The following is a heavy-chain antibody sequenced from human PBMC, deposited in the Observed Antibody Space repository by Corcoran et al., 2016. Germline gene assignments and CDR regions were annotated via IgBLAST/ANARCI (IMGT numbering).Heavy chain of an antibody. CDR1: GFTFSSYW. CDR2: INSDGSST. CDR3: ARDVAIGYCSGGSCYSSGHDAFDI. J-gene: IGHJ3*02. Sequence: EVQLVESGGGLVQPGGSLRLSCAASGFTFSSYWMHWVRQAPGKGLVWVSRINSDGSSTSYADSVKGLLTISRDKAKNTLYLKMNSLRAEDTVVYYCARDVAIGYCSGGSCYSSGHDAFDIWGQGTMVTVSS. D-gene: IGHD2-15*01. V-gene: IGHV3-74*01.